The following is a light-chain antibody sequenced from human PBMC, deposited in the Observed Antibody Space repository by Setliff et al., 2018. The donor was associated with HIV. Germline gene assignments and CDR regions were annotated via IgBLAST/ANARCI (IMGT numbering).Light chain of an antibody. CDR2: DFS. J-gene: IGLJ1*01. Sequence: QSVLTQPASVSGSPGQSITISCTGTSSDVGTYNFVSWYQQHPGKAPKLMIYDFSYRPSGVSNRFSGSKSGNAASLTISGLQAEDEADYYCSSYTSRTPLYVFGTGTKV. V-gene: IGLV2-14*03. CDR3: SSYTSRTPLYV. CDR1: SSDVGTYNF.